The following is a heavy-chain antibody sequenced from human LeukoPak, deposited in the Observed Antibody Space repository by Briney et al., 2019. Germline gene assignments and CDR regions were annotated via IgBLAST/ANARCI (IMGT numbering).Heavy chain of an antibody. V-gene: IGHV3-48*03. Sequence: PGGSLRLSCAASGFTFSSYEMNWVRQAPGKGLEWVSYISGSGRNIYYADSVKGRFTISRDNAKNTVYLQMNSLRAEDTAVYYCARDLDYGGKSNFDYWGQGTLVTVSS. CDR3: ARDLDYGGKSNFDY. CDR1: GFTFSSYE. J-gene: IGHJ4*02. D-gene: IGHD4-23*01. CDR2: ISGSGRNI.